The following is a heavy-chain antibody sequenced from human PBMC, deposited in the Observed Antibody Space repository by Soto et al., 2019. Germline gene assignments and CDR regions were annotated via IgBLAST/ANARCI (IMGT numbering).Heavy chain of an antibody. CDR2: ICYSGTT. J-gene: IGHJ4*02. CDR1: GGSISSGNYY. Sequence: QVQLQESGPGLVKPSQTLSLTCTVSGGSISSGNYYWSWIRQPPGKGLEWIGFICYSGTTHYSASLRSRVAISVDPSKNQFSLDLRSVTAADTAVYYCATMGTPVTVLYYFDYWGQGTLVTVSS. D-gene: IGHD4-17*01. V-gene: IGHV4-30-4*01. CDR3: ATMGTPVTVLYYFDY.